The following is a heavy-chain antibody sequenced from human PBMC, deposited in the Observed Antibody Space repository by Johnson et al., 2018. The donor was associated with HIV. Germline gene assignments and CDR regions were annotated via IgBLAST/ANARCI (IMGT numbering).Heavy chain of an antibody. V-gene: IGHV3-30-3*01. CDR3: ARVLGGGITGTTGDAFDI. CDR1: GFTFSSYA. D-gene: IGHD1-7*01. CDR2: ISYDGSNK. Sequence: QVQLVESGGGVVQPGRSLKLSCSASGFTFSSYALHWVRQAPGKGLEWVAVISYDGSNKYYADSVKGRFTISRDNAKNSLYLQMNSLRAEDTAVYYCARVLGGGITGTTGDAFDIWGQGTMVTVFS. J-gene: IGHJ3*02.